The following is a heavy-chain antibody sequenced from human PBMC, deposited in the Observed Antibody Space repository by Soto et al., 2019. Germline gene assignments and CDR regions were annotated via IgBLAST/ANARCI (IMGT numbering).Heavy chain of an antibody. J-gene: IGHJ4*02. CDR1: GFTFSSYG. CDR3: VNVHRWYLGGDFDF. D-gene: IGHD6-13*01. Sequence: PGGSLRLSCAASGFTFSSYGMHWVRQAPGKGLEWVAVISYDGSNKYYADSVKGRFTISRDNSKNTLYLQMNSLRAEDTAVYYCVNVHRWYLGGDFDFWGQGTLVTVSS. V-gene: IGHV3-30*03. CDR2: ISYDGSNK.